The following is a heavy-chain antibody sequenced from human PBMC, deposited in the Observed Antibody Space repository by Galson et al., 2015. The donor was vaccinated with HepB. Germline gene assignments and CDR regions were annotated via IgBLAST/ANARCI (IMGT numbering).Heavy chain of an antibody. J-gene: IGHJ6*03. CDR1: GFTFSSYS. Sequence: SLRLSCAASGFTFSSYSMNWVRQAPGKGLEWVSYISSSSSTIYYADSVKGRFTISRDNAKNSLYLQMNSLRDEDTAVYYCARVYYDFWSGYHIGPLDYYYYMDVWGKGTTVTVSS. D-gene: IGHD3-3*01. CDR3: ARVYYDFWSGYHIGPLDYYYYMDV. V-gene: IGHV3-48*02. CDR2: ISSSSSTI.